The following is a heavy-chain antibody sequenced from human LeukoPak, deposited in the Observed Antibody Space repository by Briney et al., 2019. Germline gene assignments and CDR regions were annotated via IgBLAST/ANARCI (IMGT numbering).Heavy chain of an antibody. Sequence: PSGTLSLTCTVSGGSISSYYWSWIRQPPGKGLEWIGYIYYSGSTNYNPSLKSRVTISVDTSKNQFSLKLSSVTAADTAVYYCARAEDYGDSMDYWGQGTLVTVSS. V-gene: IGHV4-59*01. CDR2: IYYSGST. CDR1: GGSISSYY. CDR3: ARAEDYGDSMDY. J-gene: IGHJ4*02. D-gene: IGHD4-17*01.